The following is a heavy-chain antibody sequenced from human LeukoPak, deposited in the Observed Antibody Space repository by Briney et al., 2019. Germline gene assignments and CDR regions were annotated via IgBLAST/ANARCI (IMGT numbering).Heavy chain of an antibody. J-gene: IGHJ4*02. CDR1: GGSFSGYY. V-gene: IGHV4-34*01. CDR2: INHSGST. CDR3: ARVAAAGKVY. D-gene: IGHD6-13*01. Sequence: SETLSLTCAVYGGSFSGYYWSWIRQPPGKGLEWIGEINHSGSTNYNPSLKSRVTISVDTSKNQFSLKLSSVTAADTAVYYYARVAAAGKVYWGQGTLVTVSS.